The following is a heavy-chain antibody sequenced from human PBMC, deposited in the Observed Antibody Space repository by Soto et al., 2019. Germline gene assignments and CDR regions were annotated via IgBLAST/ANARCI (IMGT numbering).Heavy chain of an antibody. CDR2: MDPSTGNT. D-gene: IGHD3-22*01. CDR1: GYTFTTYD. Sequence: GASVKVSCKASGYTFTTYDIIWVRQATGQGLEWMGWMDPSTGNTGYAQKFQGRVTMTRNTSIRTAYMELSSLRSEDSAVYYCATNFYDGHERVNSDYWGQGTLVTVSS. V-gene: IGHV1-8*01. CDR3: ATNFYDGHERVNSDY. J-gene: IGHJ4*02.